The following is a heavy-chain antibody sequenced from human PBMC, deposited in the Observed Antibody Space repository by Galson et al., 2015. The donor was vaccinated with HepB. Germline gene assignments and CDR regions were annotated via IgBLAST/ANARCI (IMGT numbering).Heavy chain of an antibody. D-gene: IGHD2-21*01. J-gene: IGHJ4*02. CDR2: IWYDGSNK. Sequence: SLRLSCAASGFTFSSSGMHWVRQAPGKGLEWVAVIWYDGSNKYYADSVKGRFTISRDNSKKTLYLQMNSLRAEDTAVYYCARDRLPYCGGDCYSRSFDYWGQGTLVTVSS. CDR1: GFTFSSSG. V-gene: IGHV3-33*01. CDR3: ARDRLPYCGGDCYSRSFDY.